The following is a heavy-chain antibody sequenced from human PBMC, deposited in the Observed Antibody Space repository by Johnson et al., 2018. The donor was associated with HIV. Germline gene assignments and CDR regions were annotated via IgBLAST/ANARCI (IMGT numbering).Heavy chain of an antibody. D-gene: IGHD2-15*01. V-gene: IGHV3-66*01. CDR3: AKEGSSSPWAFDI. Sequence: VQLVESGGGLVKPGGSLRLSCAASGFTFSDYYMTWIRQAPGKGLEWVSVIYSGDRTYSAVSVKGRFTISRDSSKNTLYLEMNTLRPEDTALYYCAKEGSSSPWAFDIWGQGTMVTVSS. J-gene: IGHJ3*02. CDR1: GFTFSDYY. CDR2: IYSGDRT.